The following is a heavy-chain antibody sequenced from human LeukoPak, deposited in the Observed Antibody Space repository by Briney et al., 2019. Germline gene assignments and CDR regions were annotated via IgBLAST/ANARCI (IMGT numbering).Heavy chain of an antibody. CDR2: IYYSGSP. CDR1: GGSISSYY. V-gene: IGHV4-59*01. CDR3: ASSYIAAAGTFDY. D-gene: IGHD6-13*01. Sequence: SETLSLTCTVSGGSISSYYWSWIRQPPGKGLEWIGYIYYSGSPNYNPSLKSRVTISVDTSKNQFSLKLSSVTAADTAVYYCASSYIAAAGTFDYWGQGTLVTVSS. J-gene: IGHJ4*02.